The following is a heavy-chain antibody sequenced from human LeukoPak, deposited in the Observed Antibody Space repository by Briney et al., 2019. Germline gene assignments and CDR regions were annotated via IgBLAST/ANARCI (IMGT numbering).Heavy chain of an antibody. CDR1: GFXFSSYW. D-gene: IGHD4-17*01. CDR2: IKQDGSEK. Sequence: GGSLRLSCAASGFXFSSYWISWVRQAPGKGLEWVANIKQDGSEKYYVDSVKGRFTISRDNAKNSLYLQMNSLRAGDTAVYYCARATTAFDYWGQGTLVTVSS. J-gene: IGHJ4*02. V-gene: IGHV3-7*04. CDR3: ARATTAFDY.